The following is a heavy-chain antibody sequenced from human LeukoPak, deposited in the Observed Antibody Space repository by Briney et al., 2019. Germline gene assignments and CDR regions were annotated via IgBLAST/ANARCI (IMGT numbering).Heavy chain of an antibody. Sequence: PGGSLRLSCAASGFTFSSYDMHWVRQATGKGLEWVSAIGTAGDTYYPGSVKGRFTISRENAKNSLYLQMNSLRAGDTAVHYCARGEDVDTAMLSGGMDVWGQGTTVTVSS. CDR1: GFTFSSYD. J-gene: IGHJ6*02. CDR3: ARGEDVDTAMLSGGMDV. D-gene: IGHD5-18*01. CDR2: IGTAGDT. V-gene: IGHV3-13*01.